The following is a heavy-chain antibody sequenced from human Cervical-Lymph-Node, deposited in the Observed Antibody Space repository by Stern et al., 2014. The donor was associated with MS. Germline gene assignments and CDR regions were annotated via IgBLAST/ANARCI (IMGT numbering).Heavy chain of an antibody. CDR1: GFTFSSYW. Sequence: VQLVESGGGLVQPGGSLRLSCAASGFTFSSYWMNWVRKAPGKGLEWVANIKEDGRQKYYMASVKGRFTISRDNAKNSLYLQINSLRVEDTAVYYCANNDYTLWGQGTLVTVSS. J-gene: IGHJ4*02. CDR2: IKEDGRQK. D-gene: IGHD3-3*01. V-gene: IGHV3-7*01. CDR3: ANNDYTL.